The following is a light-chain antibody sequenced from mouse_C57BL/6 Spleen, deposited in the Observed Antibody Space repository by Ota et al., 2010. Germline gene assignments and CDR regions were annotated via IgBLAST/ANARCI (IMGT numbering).Light chain of an antibody. V-gene: IGKV1-99*01. Sequence: WYWYRRTKPGPVSXAPNNIWFLNSISGVPDRFSGSGSGTDFTLKISRVEAEDLGVYYCFQSNYLPFTFGGGDQAGNK. CDR2: WFL. J-gene: IGKJ2*01. CDR3: FQSNYLPFT.